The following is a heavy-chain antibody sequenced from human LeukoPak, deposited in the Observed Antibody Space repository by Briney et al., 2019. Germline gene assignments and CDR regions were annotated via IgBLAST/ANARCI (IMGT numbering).Heavy chain of an antibody. Sequence: GGSLRLSCAASGFSFSYYTMNWVRQTPGKGLEWVSSISGSSSSIYYADSVKGRFTMSRDNAKNLLYLHMNSLRAEDTAVHYCARGPSGEQFDYWGQGTLVTVSS. V-gene: IGHV3-21*01. CDR2: ISGSSSSI. CDR3: ARGPSGEQFDY. CDR1: GFSFSYYT. J-gene: IGHJ4*02. D-gene: IGHD3-10*01.